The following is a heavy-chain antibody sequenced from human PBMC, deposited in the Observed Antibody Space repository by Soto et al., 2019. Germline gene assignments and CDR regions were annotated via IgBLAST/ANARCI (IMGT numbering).Heavy chain of an antibody. CDR2: ISPSGGST. V-gene: IGHV3-23*01. CDR1: GFTFTNYA. Sequence: EVQLLESGGGLVQPGGSLRLSCAASGFTFTNYAMSWVRQAPGKGLEWVSAISPSGGSTYYADSVKGRFTISRDNSKNTLYLQVNSLRAEDTAVYYCAKVPFLAHYHGMDVWGQGTTVTVSS. CDR3: AKVPFLAHYHGMDV. J-gene: IGHJ6*02.